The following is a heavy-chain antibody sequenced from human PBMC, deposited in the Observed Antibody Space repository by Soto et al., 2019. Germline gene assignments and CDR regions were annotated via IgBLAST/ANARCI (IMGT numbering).Heavy chain of an antibody. CDR1: GFTFSSYG. CDR2: ISYDGSNK. CDR3: AKGRITMIVGTPFDY. Sequence: PGGSLRLSCAASGFTFSSYGMHWVRQAPGKGLEWVAVISYDGSNKYYADSVKGRFTISRDNSKNTLYLQMNSLRAEDTAVYYCAKGRITMIVGTPFDYWGQGTLVTVSS. D-gene: IGHD3-22*01. J-gene: IGHJ4*02. V-gene: IGHV3-30*18.